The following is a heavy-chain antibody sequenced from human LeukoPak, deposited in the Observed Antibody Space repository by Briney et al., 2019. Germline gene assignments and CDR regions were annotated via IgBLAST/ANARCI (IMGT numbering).Heavy chain of an antibody. Sequence: PGGSLRLSCAASGFTFSSYAMSWVRQAPGKGLEWVSAISGSGGSTFYADSVQGRCTISRDNSKNTVYRQMKSLRAEDTAVYYCAKVGYYYDSSGYYLDYWGQGALVTVSS. CDR2: ISGSGGST. V-gene: IGHV3-23*01. CDR1: GFTFSSYA. CDR3: AKVGYYYDSSGYYLDY. J-gene: IGHJ4*02. D-gene: IGHD3-22*01.